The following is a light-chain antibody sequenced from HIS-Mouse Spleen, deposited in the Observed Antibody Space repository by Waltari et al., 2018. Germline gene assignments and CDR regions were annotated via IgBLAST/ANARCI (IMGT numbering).Light chain of an antibody. V-gene: IGLV3-10*01. CDR2: EDS. CDR1: ALPKKS. Sequence: SYQLTQPPSVSVSPGQTARITCSGDALPKKSAYWYQQKSGQAPVLGIYEDSKRPSGTAEGCCGSSSGTMGTLTISGAQVEDEADYYWYSTDSSGNHRVFGGGTKLTVL. CDR3: YSTDSSGNHRV. J-gene: IGLJ2*01.